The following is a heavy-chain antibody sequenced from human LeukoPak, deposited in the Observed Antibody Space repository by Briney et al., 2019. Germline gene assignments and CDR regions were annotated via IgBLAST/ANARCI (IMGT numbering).Heavy chain of an antibody. CDR1: GYTFTGYY. Sequence: ASVKVSCKAPGYTFTGYYIHWVRQAPGQGLEWMGWINPNSGGTNYAQKFQGRVTMTRDTSISTAYMELSRLRSDDTAVYYYAPSLYYYDSTESGGAFDIWGQGTMVTVSS. J-gene: IGHJ3*02. CDR3: APSLYYYDSTESGGAFDI. V-gene: IGHV1-2*02. CDR2: INPNSGGT. D-gene: IGHD3-22*01.